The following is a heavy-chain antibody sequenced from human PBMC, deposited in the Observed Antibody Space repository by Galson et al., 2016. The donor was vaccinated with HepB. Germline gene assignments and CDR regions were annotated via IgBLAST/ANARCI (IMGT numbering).Heavy chain of an antibody. CDR1: GYTFNNYG. CDR3: ARVHFWSGYYLDY. J-gene: IGHJ4*02. D-gene: IGHD3-3*02. CDR2: ITTYNGNT. V-gene: IGHV1-18*01. Sequence: SVKVSCKASGYTFNNYGISWVRQAPGHGLEWVGWITTYNGNTNYAQKFQDRVTMTTDTPTSTAYMELRSLRSDDTAVYYCARVHFWSGYYLDYWGQGTLVTVSS.